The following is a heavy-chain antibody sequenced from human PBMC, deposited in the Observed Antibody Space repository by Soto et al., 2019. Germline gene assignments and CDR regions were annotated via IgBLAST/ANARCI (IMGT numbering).Heavy chain of an antibody. V-gene: IGHV3-7*01. J-gene: IGHJ5*02. CDR1: GFTFSSSW. D-gene: IGHD3-10*01. CDR3: ARGAQLLWFGEFNR. Sequence: GGSLRLSCAASGFTFSSSWMTWVRQAPGKGLEWVVNIKEEGSETYYVDSVKGRFTISRDNAKDSLYLQMNSLRAEDTAVYYCARGAQLLWFGEFNRWGQGTLVTVSS. CDR2: IKEEGSET.